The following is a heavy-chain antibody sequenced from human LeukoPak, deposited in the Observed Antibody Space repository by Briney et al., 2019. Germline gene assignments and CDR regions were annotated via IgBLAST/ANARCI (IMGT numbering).Heavy chain of an antibody. CDR1: GGSISHSIYH. Sequence: PSETLSLTCTVSGGSISHSIYHWAWIRQPPGKGLEWIGSIYYSGSTYYNPSLKSRVTISVDTSKNQFSLKLSSVTAADTAVYYCARSTVAGTRKVDYWGRGTLVTVSS. CDR3: ARSTVAGTRKVDY. V-gene: IGHV4-39*01. J-gene: IGHJ4*02. CDR2: IYYSGST. D-gene: IGHD6-19*01.